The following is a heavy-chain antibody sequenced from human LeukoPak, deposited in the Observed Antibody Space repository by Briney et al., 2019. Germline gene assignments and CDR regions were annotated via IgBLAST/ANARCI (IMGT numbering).Heavy chain of an antibody. J-gene: IGHJ3*02. D-gene: IGHD3-22*01. V-gene: IGHV6-1*01. CDR1: GDSVSSNSAA. CDR2: TYYRSKWYN. Sequence: KPSQTLSLTCAISGDSVSSNSAAWNWIRQSPSRGLEWLGRTYYRSKWYNDYAVSVKSRITINPDTSKNQFSLQLNSVTPEDTAVYYCARVLVDYYDSSGNAFDIWAKGQWSPSLQ. CDR3: ARVLVDYYDSSGNAFDI.